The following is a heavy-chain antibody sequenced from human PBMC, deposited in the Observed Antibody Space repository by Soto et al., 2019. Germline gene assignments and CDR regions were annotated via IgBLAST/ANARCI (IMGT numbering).Heavy chain of an antibody. CDR3: ARDRGIAARVYYFDY. J-gene: IGHJ4*02. D-gene: IGHD6-6*01. V-gene: IGHV1-46*03. CDR1: GYTFTSYY. Sequence: ASVKVSCKASGYTFTSYYMHWVRQAPGQGLEWMGLINPRGGSTSYAQKFQGRVTMTRDTSTGTVYMELRSLRSEDTAVDYCARDRGIAARVYYFDYWGQGTLVTVSS. CDR2: INPRGGST.